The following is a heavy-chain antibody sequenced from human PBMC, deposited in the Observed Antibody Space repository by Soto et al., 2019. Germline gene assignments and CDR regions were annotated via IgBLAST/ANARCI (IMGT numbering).Heavy chain of an antibody. CDR1: GDTFSFYT. D-gene: IGHD3-10*01. CDR2: IKHIVSRS. CDR3: ASSYGSGYRAFDY. Sequence: QVQLVQSGTEVKKPGSSVKVSCKASGDTFSFYTINWVRQAPGLGLEWVGRIKHIVSRSNYEPKIQGRVSMTADKTTSTANMELRTLTSADTAKYFGASSYGSGYRAFDYWGHGALVIVSS. V-gene: IGHV1-69*02. J-gene: IGHJ4*01.